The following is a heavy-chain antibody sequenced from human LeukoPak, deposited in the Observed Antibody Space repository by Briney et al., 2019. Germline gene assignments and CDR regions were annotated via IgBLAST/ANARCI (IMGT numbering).Heavy chain of an antibody. D-gene: IGHD2-15*01. V-gene: IGHV3-74*01. J-gene: IGHJ6*02. CDR1: GFTFSSYW. Sequence: PGGSLRLSCAASGFTFSSYWMQWVRQAPGKGLVWLSRIYRDGSSTSYADSVKGRFTISRDNARNTLYLQMNGLRAEDTAVYYCARAGVGYGMDVWGQGTAVTVCS. CDR2: IYRDGSST. CDR3: ARAGVGYGMDV.